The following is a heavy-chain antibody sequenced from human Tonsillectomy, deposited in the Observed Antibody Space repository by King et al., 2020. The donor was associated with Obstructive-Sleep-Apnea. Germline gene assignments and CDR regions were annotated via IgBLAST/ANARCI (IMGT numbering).Heavy chain of an antibody. CDR3: ARGGGTILYTQLDY. V-gene: IGHV3-48*02. J-gene: IGHJ4*02. D-gene: IGHD3-16*01. CDR2: ISGASSTI. CDR1: GFTFSDYS. Sequence: QLVQSGGGLVQPGGSLRLSCAASGFTFSDYSVNWVRQAPGKGLEWVSYISGASSTIYYAASVKGRFTISRDNAKRSVYLQMNSLRDEDTAVYYCARGGGTILYTQLDYWGQGTLVTVSS.